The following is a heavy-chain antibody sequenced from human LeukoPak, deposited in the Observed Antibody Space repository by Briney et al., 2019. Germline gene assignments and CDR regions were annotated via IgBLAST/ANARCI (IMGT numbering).Heavy chain of an antibody. D-gene: IGHD2-15*01. CDR2: FDPEDAET. CDR1: GYTLTELS. J-gene: IGHJ4*02. V-gene: IGHV1-24*01. Sequence: ASVKVSCKVSGYTLTELSMHWVRQAPGKGLEWMGGFDPEDAETVYAQKFQGRLTMTEDTSTDTAYMELSSLRSDDTAVYYCATDPVGYCSANGCYSVDYWGRGTLVTVSS. CDR3: ATDPVGYCSANGCYSVDY.